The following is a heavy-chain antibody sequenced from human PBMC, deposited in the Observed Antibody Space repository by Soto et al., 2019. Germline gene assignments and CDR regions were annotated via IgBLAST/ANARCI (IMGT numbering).Heavy chain of an antibody. Sequence: DSVNVSCKASGYTFTVYYMHWVLQAPGQGLEWMGWINPNSGGTNYAQKFQGWVTMTRDTSISTAYMELSRLRSDDTAVYYCARVENYYESSGYPLGDACDSWGQ. V-gene: IGHV1-2*04. CDR1: GYTFTVYY. D-gene: IGHD3-22*01. CDR3: ARVENYYESSGYPLGDACDS. CDR2: INPNSGGT. J-gene: IGHJ3*02.